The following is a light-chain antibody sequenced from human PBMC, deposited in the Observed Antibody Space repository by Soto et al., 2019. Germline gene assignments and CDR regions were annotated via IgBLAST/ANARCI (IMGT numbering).Light chain of an antibody. CDR1: QSLLHTNGYNF. J-gene: IGKJ4*01. CDR2: LGS. CDR3: MQALQTPPT. V-gene: IGKV2-28*01. Sequence: DIVMTQSPLSLPVTPGEPASISCRSSQSLLHTNGYNFLDWYLQKPGQSPQLLIYLGSNRASGVPDRFSGSGSGTHFTLKISRVEAEDVGLYYSMQALQTPPTFGGATEVEIK.